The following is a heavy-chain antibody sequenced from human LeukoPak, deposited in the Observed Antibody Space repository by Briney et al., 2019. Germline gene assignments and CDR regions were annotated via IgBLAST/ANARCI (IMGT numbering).Heavy chain of an antibody. V-gene: IGHV3-23*01. Sequence: GGSLSLSCAASGFTFSSYGMSWVRQAPGKGLEWVSAISGSGGSTYYADSVKGRFTISRDNSKNTLYLQMNSLRAEDTAVYYCAKGVGSGSYSMAEYYFDYWGQGTLVTVSS. CDR2: ISGSGGST. CDR3: AKGVGSGSYSMAEYYFDY. D-gene: IGHD3-10*01. CDR1: GFTFSSYG. J-gene: IGHJ4*02.